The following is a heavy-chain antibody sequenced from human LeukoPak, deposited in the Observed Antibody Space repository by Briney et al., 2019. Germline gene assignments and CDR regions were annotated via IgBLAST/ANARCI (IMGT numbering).Heavy chain of an antibody. CDR1: GGSVSSYY. V-gene: IGHV4-59*02. Sequence: SETLSLTCTVSGGSVSSYYWSWIRQPPGKGLEWIGYIYYSGSTNYNPSLKSRVTISVDTSKNQFSLKLSSVTAADTAVYYCARDRTTMVRGVLGSYMDVWGKGTTVTVSS. CDR3: ARDRTTMVRGVLGSYMDV. CDR2: IYYSGST. D-gene: IGHD3-10*01. J-gene: IGHJ6*03.